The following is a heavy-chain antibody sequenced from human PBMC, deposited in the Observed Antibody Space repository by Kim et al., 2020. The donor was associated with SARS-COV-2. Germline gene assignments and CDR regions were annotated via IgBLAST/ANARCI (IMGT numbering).Heavy chain of an antibody. J-gene: IGHJ6*02. Sequence: GESLKISCRGSGYTSTNTWIGWVRQMPGKGLEWMGIIHPRNYDTKYSPSFQGQVTISADRSISTAYLQWSGLKASDTATYYCARHRQGAYGDCMDVWGQGTTVTVS. CDR2: IHPRNYDT. CDR3: ARHRQGAYGDCMDV. V-gene: IGHV5-51*01. D-gene: IGHD4-17*01. CDR1: GYTSTNTW.